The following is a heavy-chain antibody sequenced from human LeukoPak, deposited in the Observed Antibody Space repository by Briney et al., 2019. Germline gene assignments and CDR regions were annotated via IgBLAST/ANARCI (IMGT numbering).Heavy chain of an antibody. J-gene: IGHJ6*02. Sequence: PGRXXRXXCAASGFTFSSYXMHWVXQAPGKGXXXXAVISYDGSNKYYADSVKGRFTISRDNSKNTLYLQMNSLRAEDTAVYYCAKDRGSGWYRKGYGMDVWGQGTTVTVSS. CDR3: AKDRGSGWYRKGYGMDV. CDR2: ISYDGSNK. V-gene: IGHV3-30*18. CDR1: GFTFSSYX. D-gene: IGHD6-19*01.